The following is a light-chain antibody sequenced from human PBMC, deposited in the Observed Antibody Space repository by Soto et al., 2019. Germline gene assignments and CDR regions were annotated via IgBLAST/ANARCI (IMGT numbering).Light chain of an antibody. J-gene: IGLJ1*01. CDR1: SSNIGGNS. CDR2: DDN. V-gene: IGLV1-51*01. CDR3: GSWDSSLSAYV. Sequence: QSVLTQPPSVSAAPGQKVTISCSGSSSNIGGNSVSWSQQLPGTAPKLLIYDDNKRPSGLPDRFSGSKSGTSATLGITGFQTGDEADYYCGSWDSSLSAYVFGTGTKVTVL.